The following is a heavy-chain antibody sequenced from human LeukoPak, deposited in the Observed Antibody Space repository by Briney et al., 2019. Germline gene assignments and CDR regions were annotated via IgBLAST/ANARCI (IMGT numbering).Heavy chain of an antibody. V-gene: IGHV1-2*02. D-gene: IGHD2-2*01. CDR1: GYTFTGYY. J-gene: IGHJ4*02. CDR3: ARGVGEYCSSIDCHASDY. CDR2: INPGSGGT. Sequence: AASVKVSCKASGYTFTGYYMHWVRQAPGQGLEWMGWINPGSGGTNCAQRSHGRVTMTRDTSISTVYMELSRLRSDDTAVYYCARGVGEYCSSIDCHASDYWGQGTLVTVSS.